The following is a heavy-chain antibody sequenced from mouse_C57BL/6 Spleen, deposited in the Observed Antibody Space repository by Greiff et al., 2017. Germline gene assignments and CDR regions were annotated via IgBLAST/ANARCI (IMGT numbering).Heavy chain of an antibody. V-gene: IGHV1-82*01. CDR2: IYPGDGDT. CDR3: ARSYYYGSSPYYFDY. CDR1: GYAFSSSW. Sequence: QVQLQQSGPELVKPGASVKISCKASGYAFSSSWMNWVKQRPGKGLEWIGRIYPGDGDTNYNGKFKGKATLTADKSSSTAYMQLSSLTSEDSAVYFCARSYYYGSSPYYFDYWGQGTTLTVSS. D-gene: IGHD1-1*01. J-gene: IGHJ2*01.